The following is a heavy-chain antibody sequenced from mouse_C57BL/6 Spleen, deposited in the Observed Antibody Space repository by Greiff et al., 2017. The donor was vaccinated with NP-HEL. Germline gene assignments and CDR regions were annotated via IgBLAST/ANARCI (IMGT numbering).Heavy chain of an antibody. CDR2: INPNNGGT. V-gene: IGHV1-26*01. CDR1: GYTFTDYY. D-gene: IGHD1-1*01. J-gene: IGHJ4*01. CDR3: ARGKFHYYGSSWAMDY. Sequence: EVQLQQSGPELVKPGASVKISCKASGYTFTDYYMNWVKQSHGKSLEWIGDINPNNGGTSYNQKFKGKATLTVDKSSSTAYMELRSLTSEDSAVYYCARGKFHYYGSSWAMDYWGQGTSVTVSS.